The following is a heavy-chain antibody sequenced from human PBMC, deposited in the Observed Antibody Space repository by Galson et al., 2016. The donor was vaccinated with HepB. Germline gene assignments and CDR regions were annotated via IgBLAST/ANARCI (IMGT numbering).Heavy chain of an antibody. Sequence: LRLSCAASGLTFSTYAMHWVRQAPGKGLEWVAIISYDGSNKYYVDSVGGRFTITRDNSKNTLHLHINSLRAEDTAVYYCAGDREGDLAFDIWGQGTLVTVSS. D-gene: IGHD3-16*01. J-gene: IGHJ3*02. CDR1: GLTFSTYA. CDR3: AGDREGDLAFDI. V-gene: IGHV3-30-3*01. CDR2: ISYDGSNK.